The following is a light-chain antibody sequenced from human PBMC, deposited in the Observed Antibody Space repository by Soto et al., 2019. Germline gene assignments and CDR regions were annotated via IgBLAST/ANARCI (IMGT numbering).Light chain of an antibody. J-gene: IGKJ1*01. CDR1: QNINGW. V-gene: IGKV1-5*01. CDR2: DAS. CDR3: QQYNHYCA. Sequence: DIQMTQSPSTLSASVGDRVTITCRASQNINGWLAWYQQKPGKAPKLLIYDASSLGSGVPSRFSGSGFRTDFSLTISSLQPDDFATYYCQQYNHYCAFGQGTTVEIK.